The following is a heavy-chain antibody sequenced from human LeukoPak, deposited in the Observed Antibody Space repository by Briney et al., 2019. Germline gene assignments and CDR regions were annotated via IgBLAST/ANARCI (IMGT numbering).Heavy chain of an antibody. Sequence: GGSLRLSCAASGFTFSSYSMNWVRQAPGKGLEWVSSIGSSSSYIYYADSVKGRFSISRDNSKNTLYLQMNSLRAEDTAIYYCAKVRMITMIAYDAFDIWGQGSMVTVSS. CDR1: GFTFSSYS. CDR3: AKVRMITMIAYDAFDI. V-gene: IGHV3-21*04. J-gene: IGHJ3*02. CDR2: IGSSSSYI. D-gene: IGHD3-22*01.